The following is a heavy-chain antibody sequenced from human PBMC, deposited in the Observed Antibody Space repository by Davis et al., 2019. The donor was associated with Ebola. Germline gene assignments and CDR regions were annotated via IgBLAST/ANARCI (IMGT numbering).Heavy chain of an antibody. D-gene: IGHD3-22*01. J-gene: IGHJ3*01. Sequence: GGSLRLSCAASGSTFSSYAMNWVRQAPGKGLEWVANIKPDGSEKYSVDSVKGRFTISRDNAKNSLYLQMNSLRADDTAVYYCARGDYYDSSGYYLTFTDAFDVWGQGTMVTVSS. CDR3: ARGDYYDSSGYYLTFTDAFDV. CDR2: IKPDGSEK. V-gene: IGHV3-7*03. CDR1: GSTFSSYA.